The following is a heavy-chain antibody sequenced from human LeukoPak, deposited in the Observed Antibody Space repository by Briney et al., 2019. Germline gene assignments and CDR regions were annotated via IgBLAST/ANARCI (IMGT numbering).Heavy chain of an antibody. CDR2: ISGRGGST. V-gene: IGHV3-23*01. CDR1: GFTFSTYG. J-gene: IGHJ1*01. D-gene: IGHD6-13*01. Sequence: GGTLRLSCAASGFTFSTYGITWVRQAPGKWLEWVSTISGRGGSTYYADSVKGRFTISRDNAKNSLYLQMNSLRAEDTAVYYCARGGYSSTLYGRYQHWGQGTLVTVSS. CDR3: ARGGYSSTLYGRYQH.